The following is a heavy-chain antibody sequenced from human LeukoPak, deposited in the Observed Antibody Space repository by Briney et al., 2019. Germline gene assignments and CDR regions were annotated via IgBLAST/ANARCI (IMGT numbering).Heavy chain of an antibody. CDR3: ARGRILRYFDWSSYYYYYGMDV. D-gene: IGHD3-9*01. Sequence: SSVTVSCKASVYTFTSYDINWLRQAPGQGLEWMGWMNPNSCNTGYAQKFQGRVTMPRNTSISTAYMELSSLRSEDTAVYYCARGRILRYFDWSSYYYYYGMDVWGQGTTVTVSS. CDR2: MNPNSCNT. V-gene: IGHV1-8*01. J-gene: IGHJ6*02. CDR1: VYTFTSYD.